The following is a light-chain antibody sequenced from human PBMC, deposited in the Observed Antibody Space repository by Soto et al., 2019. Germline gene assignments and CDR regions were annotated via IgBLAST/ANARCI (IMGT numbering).Light chain of an antibody. Sequence: QSALTQPASVSGSPGQSITISCTGTSSDVGGYDYVSWYQLHPGKAPKLMVFEVNNRPSGAPDRFSGSTSGNTASLTISGLQAEDETDYFCSLYSSNGSLIFGPGTKLTVL. J-gene: IGLJ1*01. V-gene: IGLV2-14*01. CDR3: SLYSSNGSLI. CDR1: SSDVGGYDY. CDR2: EVN.